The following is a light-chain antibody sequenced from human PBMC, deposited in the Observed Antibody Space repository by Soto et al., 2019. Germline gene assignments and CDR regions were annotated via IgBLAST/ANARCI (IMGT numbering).Light chain of an antibody. V-gene: IGKV3D-15*01. CDR3: QQYHNWPIT. CDR2: DAS. J-gene: IGKJ5*01. Sequence: EIVMTQSPATLSVSPGERATFSCLASQSVSSNLAWYQQKPGQAPRLLIYDASTRATGIPARFSGSGSGTDFTLTISGPQSEDFAVYSCQQYHNWPITFGQGTRLEI. CDR1: QSVSSN.